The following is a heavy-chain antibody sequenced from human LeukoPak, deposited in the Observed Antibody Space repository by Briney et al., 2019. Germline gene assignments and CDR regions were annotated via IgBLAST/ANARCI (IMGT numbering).Heavy chain of an antibody. CDR1: GYTFTSYD. J-gene: IGHJ6*03. CDR2: MNPNSGNT. CDR3: ARGQYGPPGFWSGYSPQIGMDV. Sequence: ASVKVSCKASGYTFTSYDINWVRQATGQGLEWMGWMNPNSGNTGYAQKFQGRVTITRNTSISTAYMELSSLRSEDTAVYYCARGQYGPPGFWSGYSPQIGMDVWGKGTTVTVSS. V-gene: IGHV1-8*03. D-gene: IGHD3-3*01.